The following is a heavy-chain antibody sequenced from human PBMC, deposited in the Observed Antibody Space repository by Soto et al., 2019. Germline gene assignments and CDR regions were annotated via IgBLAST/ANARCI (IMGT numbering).Heavy chain of an antibody. J-gene: IGHJ6*03. CDR3: ARGGTDTYYYGSGSYSYMDV. CDR1: SGSISSSNW. CDR2: IYHSGST. D-gene: IGHD3-10*01. V-gene: IGHV4-4*02. Sequence: SETLSLTCAVSSGSISSSNWWSWVRQPPGKGLEWIGEIYHSGSTNYNPSLKSRVTISVDKSKNQFSLKLSSVTAADTAVYYCARGGTDTYYYGSGSYSYMDVWGKGTTVTVSS.